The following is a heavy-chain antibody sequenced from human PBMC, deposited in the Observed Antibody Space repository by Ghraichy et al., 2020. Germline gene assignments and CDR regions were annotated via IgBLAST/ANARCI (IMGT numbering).Heavy chain of an antibody. D-gene: IGHD2-15*01. V-gene: IGHV4-61*01. CDR2: IYYSGST. CDR1: GGSVSSGSYY. J-gene: IGHJ4*02. CDR3: ASAYCSGGSCYLYPPQPDY. Sequence: SETLSLTCTVSGGSVSSGSYYWSWIRQPPGKGLEWIGYIYYSGSTNYNPSLKSRVTISVDTSKNQFSLKLSSVTAADTAVYYCASAYCSGGSCYLYPPQPDYWGQGTLVTVSS.